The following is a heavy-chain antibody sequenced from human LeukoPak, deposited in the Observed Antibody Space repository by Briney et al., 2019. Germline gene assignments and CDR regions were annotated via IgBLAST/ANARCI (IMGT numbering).Heavy chain of an antibody. CDR2: IYYSGST. D-gene: IGHD2-15*01. Sequence: SETLSLTCTVSGGSISSSTYSWGWTRQPPGKGLEWIGNIYYSGSTFYSPFLKSRVTISLDTSKHQFSLNLRSVTAVDTAVYYCARVQYCSGGSCHNLRLFDQWGQGTLVTVSS. V-gene: IGHV4-39*07. CDR1: GGSISSSTYS. J-gene: IGHJ4*02. CDR3: ARVQYCSGGSCHNLRLFDQ.